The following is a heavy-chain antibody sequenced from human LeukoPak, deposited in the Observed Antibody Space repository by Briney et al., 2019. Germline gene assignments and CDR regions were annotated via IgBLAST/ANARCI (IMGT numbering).Heavy chain of an antibody. J-gene: IGHJ4*02. CDR1: GYTFTGYY. V-gene: IGHV1-2*02. CDR2: INPNSGGT. D-gene: IGHD3-9*01. CDR3: ARDQCYDILTGSQGY. Sequence: ASVKVSCKASGYTFTGYYMHWVRQAPGQGLEWMGWINPNSGGTNYAQKFQGRVTMTRDTSISTAYMELSRLRSDDTAVYYCARDQCYDILTGSQGYWGQGTLVTVSS.